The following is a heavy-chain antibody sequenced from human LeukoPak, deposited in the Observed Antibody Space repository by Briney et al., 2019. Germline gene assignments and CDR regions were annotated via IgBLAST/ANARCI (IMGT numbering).Heavy chain of an antibody. CDR2: LYYSGKT. CDR1: DDSISSSTYY. J-gene: IGHJ6*03. Sequence: SETLSLTCIISDDSISSSTYYWGWIRQPPGKGLEWIGTLYYSGKTYYNPSLKSPVTISVDTSNNQFSLKLSSVTAADTAVYYCAGMGAVTTSYYYYMDVWGKGTTVTVSS. D-gene: IGHD4-17*01. CDR3: AGMGAVTTSYYYYMDV. V-gene: IGHV4-39*07.